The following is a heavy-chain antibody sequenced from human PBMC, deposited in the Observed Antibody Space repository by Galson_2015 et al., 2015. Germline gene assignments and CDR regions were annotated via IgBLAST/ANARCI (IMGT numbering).Heavy chain of an antibody. CDR3: AAENCSGGSCYLFPNAFEI. CDR2: IVVGSGNT. Sequence: SVKVSCKASGFTFTSSAVQWVRQARGQRLEWIGWIVVGSGNTNYAQKFQARVTITRDMSTSTAYMELSSLRSEDTAAYYCAAENCSGGSCYLFPNAFEIWGQGTMVTVSS. CDR1: GFTFTSSA. D-gene: IGHD2-15*01. J-gene: IGHJ3*02. V-gene: IGHV1-58*01.